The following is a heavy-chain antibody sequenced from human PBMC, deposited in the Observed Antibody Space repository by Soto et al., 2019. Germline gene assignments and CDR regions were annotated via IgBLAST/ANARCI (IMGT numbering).Heavy chain of an antibody. D-gene: IGHD2-15*01. V-gene: IGHV3-23*01. J-gene: IGHJ5*02. CDR3: AKDFCSGGSCYLTRFEH. Sequence: ISGRRSWIRQAPGKGLEWVSAISASGGSTYYADAVKGRFTISRDNSKNTLYLQMNSLRAEDTAVYYCAKDFCSGGSCYLTRFEHWGQGTLVTVSS. CDR2: ISASGGST. CDR1: ISGR.